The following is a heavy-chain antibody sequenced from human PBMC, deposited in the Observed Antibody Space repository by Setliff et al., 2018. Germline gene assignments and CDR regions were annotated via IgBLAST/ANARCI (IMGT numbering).Heavy chain of an antibody. Sequence: ASVKVSCKTSGYAFITFGMSWVRQAPGQGLEWMGWISTYNGKTNYAQKFQGRVTMTTDTSTSTAYMELRSLRSDDTAVYYCATSWGATPFDYWGQGTLVTVSS. V-gene: IGHV1-18*01. CDR1: GYAFITFG. CDR3: ATSWGATPFDY. D-gene: IGHD1-26*01. CDR2: ISTYNGKT. J-gene: IGHJ4*02.